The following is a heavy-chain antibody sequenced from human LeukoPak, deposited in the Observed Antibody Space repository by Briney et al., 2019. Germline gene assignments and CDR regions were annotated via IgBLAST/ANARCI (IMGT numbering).Heavy chain of an antibody. D-gene: IGHD3-10*01. CDR3: ARGVKIVYYYGSGSKVGYFDY. CDR2: IYYSGST. V-gene: IGHV4-39*01. J-gene: IGHJ4*02. CDR1: GGSISSNSYY. Sequence: SETLSLTRAVSGGSISSNSYYWGWIRQPPGKGLEWIGSIYYSGSTYYNPSLKSRVTISVDTSKNQFSLKLSSVTAADAAVYYCARGVKIVYYYGSGSKVGYFDYWGQGTLVTVSS.